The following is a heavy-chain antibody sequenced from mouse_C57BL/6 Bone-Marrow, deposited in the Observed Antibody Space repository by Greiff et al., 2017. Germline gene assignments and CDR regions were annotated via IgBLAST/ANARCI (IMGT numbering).Heavy chain of an antibody. Sequence: QVQLQQPGAELVRPGSSVKLSCKASGYTFTSYWMHWVKQRPIQGLEWIGNIDPSDSETHYNQKFKDKATLTVDKSSSTAYMQLSSLTSEDSAVYYSAKYGYARGYYAMDYWGQGTSVTVSA. J-gene: IGHJ4*01. CDR2: IDPSDSET. V-gene: IGHV1-52*01. CDR1: GYTFTSYW. CDR3: AKYGYARGYYAMDY. D-gene: IGHD2-14*01.